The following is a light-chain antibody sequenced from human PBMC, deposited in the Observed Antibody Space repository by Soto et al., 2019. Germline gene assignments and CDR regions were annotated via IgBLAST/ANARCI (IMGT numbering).Light chain of an antibody. Sequence: QSVLTQPASVSGSPGQSITISFTGTSREVGGYNYVSWYQQHPGRAPELMIYDVSNRPSGVSNRFSGSKSGNTASLIISGLQAEDEADYYCSSYTSSRTLYVFGTGTKVTV. CDR3: SSYTSSRTLYV. CDR1: SREVGGYNY. J-gene: IGLJ1*01. V-gene: IGLV2-14*01. CDR2: DVS.